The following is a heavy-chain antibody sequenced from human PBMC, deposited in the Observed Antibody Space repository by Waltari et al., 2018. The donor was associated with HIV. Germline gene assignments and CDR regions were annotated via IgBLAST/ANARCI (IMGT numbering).Heavy chain of an antibody. V-gene: IGHV4-61*01. CDR1: GGSISSSCYY. CDR2: VYYCESN. CDR3: AIYYRGNYDFLSGPNYNYGLDV. D-gene: IGHD3-3*01. J-gene: IGHJ6*02. Sequence: VQLHESGPGLVKPSETLSLTCTVSGGSISSSCYYWSWIRQSPRKGLEWIGNVYYCESNNYNPSFKSRALISVVTSKNQFYMQMTSVTAADAGVYYCAIYYRGNYDFLSGPNYNYGLDVWGQGTSVIVSS.